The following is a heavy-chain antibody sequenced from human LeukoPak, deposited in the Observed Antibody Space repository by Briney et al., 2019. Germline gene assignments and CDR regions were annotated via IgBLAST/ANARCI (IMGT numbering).Heavy chain of an antibody. Sequence: GRSLRLSCAASGFTFSSYAMHWVRQAPGKGLEWVAVISYDGSNKYYADSVKGRFTISRDNSKNTLYLQMNSLRAEDTAVYYCGRVSWDWANYPFDVWGQGTKVTVSS. V-gene: IGHV3-30-3*01. J-gene: IGHJ3*01. CDR3: GRVSWDWANYPFDV. D-gene: IGHD3/OR15-3a*01. CDR1: GFTFSSYA. CDR2: ISYDGSNK.